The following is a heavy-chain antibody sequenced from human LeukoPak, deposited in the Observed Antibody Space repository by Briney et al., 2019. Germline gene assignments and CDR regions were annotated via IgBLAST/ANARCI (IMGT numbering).Heavy chain of an antibody. CDR2: INWNGGST. Sequence: PGGSLRLSCAASGFTFDDYGMSWVRQAPGKGLEWVSGINWNGGSTGYADSVKGRFTISRDNAKNSLYLQMNSLRAEDTAVYYCAKDLLKNYYDSSGYQAFDYWGQGTLVTVSS. CDR3: AKDLLKNYYDSSGYQAFDY. CDR1: GFTFDDYG. V-gene: IGHV3-20*04. D-gene: IGHD3-22*01. J-gene: IGHJ4*02.